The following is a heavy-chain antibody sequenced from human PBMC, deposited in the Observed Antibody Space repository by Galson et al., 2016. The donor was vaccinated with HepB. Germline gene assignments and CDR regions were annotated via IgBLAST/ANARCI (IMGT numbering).Heavy chain of an antibody. CDR1: GGSISSYY. J-gene: IGHJ4*02. CDR2: IYYSGHP. Sequence: SETLSLTCTVSGGSISSYYWSWIRQPPGKGLEWIGYIYYSGHPNYNPSLKSRVTISVDTSKIQFSLKLKSVTDADTAVYRCARVRAFFVIVTGYSPYYFDHWGQGILVTVSS. D-gene: IGHD3-9*01. CDR3: ARVRAFFVIVTGYSPYYFDH. V-gene: IGHV4-59*01.